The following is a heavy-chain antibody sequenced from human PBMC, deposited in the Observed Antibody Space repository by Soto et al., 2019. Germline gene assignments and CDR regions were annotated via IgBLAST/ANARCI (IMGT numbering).Heavy chain of an antibody. CDR3: AIDYSGSGTYYF. V-gene: IGHV3-48*03. D-gene: IGHD3-10*01. CDR2: ISSTGSTK. CDR1: GITFSNFE. J-gene: IGHJ4*02. Sequence: PGGSLRLSCAASGITFSNFEMNWVRQAPGKGLEWVSYISSTGSTKYYADSVKGRFTISRDNDKNSLYLEMKSLRAEDTAVYYCAIDYSGSGTYYFWGQGTLVT.